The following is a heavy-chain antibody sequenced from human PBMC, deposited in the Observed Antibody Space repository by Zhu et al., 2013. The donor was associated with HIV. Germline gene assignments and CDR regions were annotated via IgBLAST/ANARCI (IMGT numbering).Heavy chain of an antibody. CDR1: VGTFSNYA. CDR3: ARSYYYDSRGYLALFDY. J-gene: IGHJ4*02. V-gene: IGHV1-69*01. CDR2: IIPISGTT. D-gene: IGHD3-22*01. Sequence: QVQLVHSGAEVKKPGSSVKVSCKASVGTFSNYALSWVRQAPGQGLEWMGGIIPISGTTNYAQTFQGRVTITADESTSTAYMELSSLRSEDTAVYYCARSYYYDSRGYLALFDYWGQGTLVTVS.